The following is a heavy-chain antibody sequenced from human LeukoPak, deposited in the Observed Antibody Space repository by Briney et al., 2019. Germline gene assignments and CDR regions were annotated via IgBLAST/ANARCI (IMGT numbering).Heavy chain of an antibody. CDR3: AKDSIPSTAGPYYLDY. D-gene: IGHD1-14*01. CDR2: IRYDESYK. CDR1: WFTFSTYG. V-gene: IGHV3-30*02. Sequence: PGGSLRLSCSASWFTFSTYGMYWVRQAPGKGLEWVAFIRYDESYKYYEDSVKGRFTISRDTFKNTLYLQMNSLRPQDTATYYCAKDSIPSTAGPYYLDYWGQGTLVSVSS. J-gene: IGHJ4*02.